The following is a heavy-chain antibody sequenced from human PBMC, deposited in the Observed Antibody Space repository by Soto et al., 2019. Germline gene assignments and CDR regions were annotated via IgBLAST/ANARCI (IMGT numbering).Heavy chain of an antibody. CDR1: GFTFSDYY. V-gene: IGHV3-11*05. CDR3: ARGKLYFDF. CDR2: TSSTSSFT. J-gene: IGHJ4*02. Sequence: PGGSLRLSCAASGFTFSDYYMSWIRQAPGKGPEWVSYTSSTSSFTDFADSVKGRFTISRDNAKNSLYLQMNSLRAEDTAVYYCARGKLYFDFWGPGTLVTVSS.